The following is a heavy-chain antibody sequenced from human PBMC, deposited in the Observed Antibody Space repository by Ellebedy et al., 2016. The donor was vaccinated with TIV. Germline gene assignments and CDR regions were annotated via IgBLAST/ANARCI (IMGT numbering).Heavy chain of an antibody. D-gene: IGHD3-10*01. V-gene: IGHV1-2*02. CDR3: AVPSSLLPQGSGTTYDFDI. J-gene: IGHJ4*02. CDR2: INPNTGDT. Sequence: ASVKVSCXASAYTFTGYYIHWLRQAPGQGLKWMGWINPNTGDTNYAQNLQGRVAMTRDTSISTAYMDLSRLTSDDTAIYYCAVPSSLLPQGSGTTYDFDIWGQGTLVTVSS. CDR1: AYTFTGYY.